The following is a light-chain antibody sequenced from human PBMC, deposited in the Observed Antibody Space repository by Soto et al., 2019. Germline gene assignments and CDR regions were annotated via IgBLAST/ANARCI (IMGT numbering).Light chain of an antibody. J-gene: IGLJ1*01. CDR2: NNN. CDR3: QSYDSSLSGSYV. Sequence: QSVLTQPXSXSXXXXXXVTXXCTGSSSNIGAGYDVHWYQRLPGTAPKVLIYNNNNRPSGVPDRFSGSKSGTSASLAITGLQAEDEADYYCQSYDSSLSGSYVFGTGTKLTVL. V-gene: IGLV1-40*01. CDR1: SSNIGAGYD.